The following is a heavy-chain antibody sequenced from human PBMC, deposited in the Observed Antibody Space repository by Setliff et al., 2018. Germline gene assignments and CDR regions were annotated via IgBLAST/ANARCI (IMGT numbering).Heavy chain of an antibody. Sequence: SETLSLTCTVSGGSISSGGYYWGWIRQPPGKGLEWIGSISYSERTYNNPSLKSRVTLSVDTSKNKFSLKLSSVTAADTALYFCARHRVDTSTYYVQSWFDPWGQGTLVTVSS. D-gene: IGHD3-10*02. CDR2: ISYSERT. CDR1: GGSISSGGYY. V-gene: IGHV4-39*01. CDR3: ARHRVDTSTYYVQSWFDP. J-gene: IGHJ5*02.